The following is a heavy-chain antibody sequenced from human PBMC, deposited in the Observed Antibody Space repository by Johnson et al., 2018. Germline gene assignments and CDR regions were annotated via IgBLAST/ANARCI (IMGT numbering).Heavy chain of an antibody. CDR2: IFYTGNT. J-gene: IGHJ3*02. CDR3: VRDYAFES. CDR1: GGSMTDYH. Sequence: QVQLQESGPGLVKPSETLSLTCTVSGGSMTDYHWSWIRQSPGKGLEWIGYIFYTGNTNYNPSLKSRVTISADTSRNQFSLNLRSVTAADTAIYYWVRDYAFESWGQGTMVTVSS. V-gene: IGHV4-59*01.